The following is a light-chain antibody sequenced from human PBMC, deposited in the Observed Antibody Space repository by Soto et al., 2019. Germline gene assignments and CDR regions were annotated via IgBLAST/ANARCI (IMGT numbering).Light chain of an antibody. J-gene: IGKJ1*01. Sequence: DIQMTQSPSSLSASVGDRVTITCRASQRISRYLNWYQQRPGKAPKLLIYAASSLQSGVPSRFSGCGSGTDFTLTISSLQPEDVVTYYCQQGFSSSWTFGRETKVEIK. CDR3: QQGFSSSWT. CDR2: AAS. CDR1: QRISRY. V-gene: IGKV1-39*01.